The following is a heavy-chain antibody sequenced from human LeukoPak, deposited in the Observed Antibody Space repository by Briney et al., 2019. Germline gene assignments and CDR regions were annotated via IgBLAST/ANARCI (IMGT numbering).Heavy chain of an antibody. CDR2: IYSGGGT. J-gene: IGHJ5*02. D-gene: IGHD6-13*01. V-gene: IGHV3-53*04. Sequence: GGSLRLSCSASGFTVSNSYMSWVRQAPGKGLEWVSIIYSGGGTNYADSVKGRFTISRNNSKDTLYLQMSSLRPDDTAVYYCAKGLQQQLGWFDPWGQGTLVTVSS. CDR1: GFTVSNSY. CDR3: AKGLQQQLGWFDP.